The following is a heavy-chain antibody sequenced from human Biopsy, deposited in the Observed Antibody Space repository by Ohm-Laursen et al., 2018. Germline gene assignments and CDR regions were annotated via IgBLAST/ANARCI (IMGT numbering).Heavy chain of an antibody. D-gene: IGHD3-9*01. CDR3: AIDGNDFLTDYLKIDQ. CDR1: GYTFIGYY. Sequence: SVKVSRKASGYTFIGYYLHWVRQAPGQGLEWMGWINPKSGGTHYLEKFRGRVTMTRDTSISTAYMEVSSLRSDDTAVYYCAIDGNDFLTDYLKIDQWGQGTLVTVSS. CDR2: INPKSGGT. V-gene: IGHV1-2*02. J-gene: IGHJ4*02.